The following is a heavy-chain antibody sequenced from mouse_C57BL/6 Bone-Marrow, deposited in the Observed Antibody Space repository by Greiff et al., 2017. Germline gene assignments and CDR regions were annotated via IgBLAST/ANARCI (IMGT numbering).Heavy chain of an antibody. CDR3: TRHHPYFDY. J-gene: IGHJ2*01. CDR1: GYAFTNYL. CDR2: INPGSGGT. Sequence: QVQLQQSGAELVRPGTSVKVSCKASGYAFTNYLIEWVKQRPGQGLEWIGVINPGSGGTNYNEKFKGKATLTADKSSSTAYMQLSSLTSGDSAVXFCTRHHPYFDYWGQGTTLTVSS. V-gene: IGHV1-54*01.